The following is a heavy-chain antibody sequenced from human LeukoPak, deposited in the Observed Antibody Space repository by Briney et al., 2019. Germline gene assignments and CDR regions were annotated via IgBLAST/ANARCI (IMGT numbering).Heavy chain of an antibody. CDR2: ISYDGSNK. V-gene: IGHV3-30-3*01. CDR3: ARDLIAVAGHYYYYYGMDV. J-gene: IGHJ6*02. Sequence: GGSLRLSCAASGFTFSSYAMHWVRQAPGKGLEWVAVISYDGSNKYYADSVKGRFTISRDNSKNTLYLQMNSLRAEDTAVYYCARDLIAVAGHYYYYYGMDVWGQGTTVTVSS. CDR1: GFTFSSYA. D-gene: IGHD6-19*01.